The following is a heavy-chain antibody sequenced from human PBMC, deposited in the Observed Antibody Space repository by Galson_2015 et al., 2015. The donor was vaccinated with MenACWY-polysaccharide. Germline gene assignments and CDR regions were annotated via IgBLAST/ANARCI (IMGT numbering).Heavy chain of an antibody. D-gene: IGHD3-10*01. Sequence: SLRLSCAASGFTFSSSSMNWVRQDPGKGLEWVSAISSSGANTYYADSVKGRFTISRDNSRNTLYLQMNSLRAEDTAVYHCVKSGLGDLGSTMVRGVDYLGRGTLATVSS. CDR2: ISSSGANT. CDR3: VKSGLGDLGSTMVRGVDY. CDR1: GFTFSSSS. V-gene: IGHV3-23*01. J-gene: IGHJ4*02.